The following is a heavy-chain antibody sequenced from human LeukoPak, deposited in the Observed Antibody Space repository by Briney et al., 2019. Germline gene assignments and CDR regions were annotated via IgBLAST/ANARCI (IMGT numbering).Heavy chain of an antibody. CDR3: AKGPITMIVVGSLFFDY. Sequence: GGSLRLSCAASGFTFSSYAMSWVRQAPGKGLEWVSAISGSGGSTYYADSVKGRFTISRDNSKNTLYLQMNSVRAEDTAVYYCAKGPITMIVVGSLFFDYWGQGTLVTVSS. D-gene: IGHD3-22*01. CDR1: GFTFSSYA. J-gene: IGHJ4*02. CDR2: ISGSGGST. V-gene: IGHV3-23*01.